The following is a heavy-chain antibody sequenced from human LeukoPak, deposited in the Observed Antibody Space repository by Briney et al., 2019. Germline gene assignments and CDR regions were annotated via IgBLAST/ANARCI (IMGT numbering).Heavy chain of an antibody. V-gene: IGHV3-23*01. Sequence: PGGSLRLSCAASGFTFSSYAMSWVRQTPGKGLEWVSAVSGYGDRTYYADSVRGRFTISRDNSRSTLYLQVNSLRAEDTAIYYCAKPYDNSAWYYFDYWGQGTLVTVSS. CDR2: VSGYGDRT. CDR1: GFTFSSYA. D-gene: IGHD6-19*01. J-gene: IGHJ4*02. CDR3: AKPYDNSAWYYFDY.